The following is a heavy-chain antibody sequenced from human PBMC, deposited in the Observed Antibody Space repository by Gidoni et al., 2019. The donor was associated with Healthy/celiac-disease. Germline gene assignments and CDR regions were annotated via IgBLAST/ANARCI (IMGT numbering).Heavy chain of an antibody. CDR1: GSTFTSYA. V-gene: IGHV1-3*01. D-gene: IGHD3-10*01. J-gene: IGHJ6*02. CDR2: INAGNGNT. Sequence: QDQLVQSGAEVKKPGASVKVSCKASGSTFTSYAMHWLRQAPGQRLEWMGWINAGNGNTKYSQKFQGRVTITRDTSASTAYMELSSLRSEDTAVYYCARERRYGSGSYYEYYYGMDVWGQGTTVTVSS. CDR3: ARERRYGSGSYYEYYYGMDV.